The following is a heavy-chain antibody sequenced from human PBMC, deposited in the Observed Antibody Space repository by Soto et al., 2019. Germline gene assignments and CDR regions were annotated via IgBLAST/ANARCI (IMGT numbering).Heavy chain of an antibody. CDR2: VNPILSMS. CDR1: GDTFSFYS. Sequence: QVQLVQSGAEVKRPGSSVKVSCKASGDTFSFYSINWVRQAPELGLEWMGRVNPILSMSNYAQRFQGRVTMTADKSTSTAYIELSGLRSEDTAMYYCATSYGSGYRAFDYWGQGALVTVSS. D-gene: IGHD3-10*01. CDR3: ATSYGSGYRAFDY. V-gene: IGHV1-69*04. J-gene: IGHJ4*02.